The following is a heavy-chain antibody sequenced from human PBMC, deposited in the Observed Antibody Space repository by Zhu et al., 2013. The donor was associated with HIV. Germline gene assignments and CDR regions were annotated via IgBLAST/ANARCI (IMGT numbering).Heavy chain of an antibody. J-gene: IGHJ1*01. V-gene: IGHV1-46*01. CDR2: INPSGGST. D-gene: IGHD3-16*01. CDR1: GYTFTSYY. CDR3: ARYGGGCPEADYFQH. Sequence: QVQLVQSGAEVKKPGASVKVSCKASGYTFTSYYMHWVRQAPGQGLEWMGIINPSGGSTSYAQKFQGRVTMTRDTSTSTVYMELSSLRSEDTAVYYCARYGGGCPEADYFQHWGQGTLVTVSS.